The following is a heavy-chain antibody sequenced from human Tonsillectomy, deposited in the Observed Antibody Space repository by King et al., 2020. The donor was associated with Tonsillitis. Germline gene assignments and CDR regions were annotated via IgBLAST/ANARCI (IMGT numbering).Heavy chain of an antibody. CDR3: ARALGYCSSSSCYHFDC. J-gene: IGHJ4*02. Sequence: VQLVESGAEVKKPGESLKISCKGSGYSFSSYWIGWVRQMPGKGLEWMGIIYPGDSDIRYSPSFQGQVTISADKSISSAYLQWSSLKASDTAMYYCARALGYCSSSSCYHFDCWGQGTLVTVSS. V-gene: IGHV5-51*01. CDR1: GYSFSSYW. D-gene: IGHD2-2*01. CDR2: IYPGDSDI.